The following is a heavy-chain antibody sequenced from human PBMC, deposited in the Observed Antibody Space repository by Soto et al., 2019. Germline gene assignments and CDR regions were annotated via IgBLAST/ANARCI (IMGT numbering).Heavy chain of an antibody. V-gene: IGHV3-33*06. J-gene: IGHJ4*02. Sequence: GGSLRLSCAASGFTFSSYGMHWVRQAPGKGLEWVAVIWYGGSNKYYADSVKGRFTISRDNSKNTLYLQMNSLRAEDTAVYYCANSWELDYWGQGTLVTVSS. CDR2: IWYGGSNK. CDR1: GFTFSSYG. CDR3: ANSWELDY. D-gene: IGHD6-13*01.